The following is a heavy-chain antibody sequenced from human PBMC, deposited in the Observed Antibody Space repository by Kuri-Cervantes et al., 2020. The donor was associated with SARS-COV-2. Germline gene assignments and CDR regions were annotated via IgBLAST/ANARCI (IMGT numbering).Heavy chain of an antibody. CDR1: GFTFSGHW. J-gene: IGHJ4*02. D-gene: IGHD1-1*01. Sequence: GGSLRLSCAASGFTFSGHWIHWVRQAPGKGRVWVSRINPDGSYTNNADSVKGRFTLARDNAKNMLFLQMNSLRAEDTAVYYCVRDGDHWNFDYWGQGTLVTVSS. V-gene: IGHV3-74*01. CDR3: VRDGDHWNFDY. CDR2: INPDGSYT.